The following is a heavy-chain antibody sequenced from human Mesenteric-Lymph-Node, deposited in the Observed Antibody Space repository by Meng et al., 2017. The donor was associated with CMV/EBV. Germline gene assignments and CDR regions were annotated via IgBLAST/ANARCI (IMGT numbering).Heavy chain of an antibody. CDR2: IYPGDSDT. V-gene: IGHV5-51*01. CDR3: ARSITIFGVPSGVDV. Sequence: GGSLEVSRRGSGYRFSSSWIGWVRQMPGKGLEWMGIIYPGDSDTRYNPSFQGQVTISAEKSINTAYLKWNRLKASDTAMYYCARSITIFGVPSGVDVWGQGTTVTVSS. J-gene: IGHJ6*02. D-gene: IGHD3-3*01. CDR1: GYRFSSSW.